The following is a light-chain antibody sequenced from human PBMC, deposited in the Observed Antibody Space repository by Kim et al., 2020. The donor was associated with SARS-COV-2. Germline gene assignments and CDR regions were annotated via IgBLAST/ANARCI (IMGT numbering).Light chain of an antibody. CDR3: QQYGSSRWT. Sequence: SPGERATLSCRASQSVSSSNLAWYQRKPGQAPRLLIYGTSNRATGIPDRFSGSGSGTDFTLTISRLEPEDFAVYYCQQYGSSRWTFGQGTKVDIK. J-gene: IGKJ1*01. CDR2: GTS. V-gene: IGKV3-20*01. CDR1: QSVSSSN.